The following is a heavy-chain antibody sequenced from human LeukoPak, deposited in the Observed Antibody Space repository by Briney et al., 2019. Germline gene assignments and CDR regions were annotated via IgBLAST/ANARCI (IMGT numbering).Heavy chain of an antibody. CDR2: IYTSGST. D-gene: IGHD2-2*01. V-gene: IGHV4-4*07. J-gene: IGHJ5*02. Sequence: TSETLSLTCTVSGGSISSYYWSWIRQPAGKGLEWIGRIYTSGSTNYNPSLKSRVTMSVDTSKNQFSLKLSSVTAADTAVYYCASSIVVVPAAIEGHWFDPWGQGTLVTVSS. CDR1: GGSISSYY. CDR3: ASSIVVVPAAIEGHWFDP.